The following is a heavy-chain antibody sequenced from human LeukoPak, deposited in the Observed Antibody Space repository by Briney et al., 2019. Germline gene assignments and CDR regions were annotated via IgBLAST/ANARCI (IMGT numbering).Heavy chain of an antibody. CDR3: ARGYYDSSGYWGGAYYFDY. D-gene: IGHD3-22*01. Sequence: ASVKVSCKASGYTFTSYYMHWVRQAPGQGLEWMGRINPSGGSTSYAQKFQGRVTMTRDTSTSTVYMELSSLRSEDTAVYYCARGYYDSSGYWGGAYYFDYWGQGTLVTVSS. J-gene: IGHJ4*02. CDR1: GYTFTSYY. V-gene: IGHV1-46*01. CDR2: INPSGGST.